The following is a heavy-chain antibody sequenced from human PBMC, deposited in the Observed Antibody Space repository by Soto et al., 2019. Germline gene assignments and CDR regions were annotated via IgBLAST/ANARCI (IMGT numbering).Heavy chain of an antibody. D-gene: IGHD6-13*01. CDR3: AGKIAAAGPAEYFQH. J-gene: IGHJ1*01. V-gene: IGHV1-24*01. Sequence: GASVKVSCKVSGYTLTKLSMHWVRQAPGKGLEWMGGFDPEDGETLYAQNFQGRVTMTEDTSTDTAYMELSGLRSEDTAVYYCAGKIAAAGPAEYFQHWGQGTLVTVSS. CDR1: GYTLTKLS. CDR2: FDPEDGET.